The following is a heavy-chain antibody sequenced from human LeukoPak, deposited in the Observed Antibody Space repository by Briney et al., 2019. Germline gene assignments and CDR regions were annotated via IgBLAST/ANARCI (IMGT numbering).Heavy chain of an antibody. CDR3: ARKAMIVVVNWFDP. Sequence: SETLSLTCAVYGGSFSGYYWSWIRQPPGKGLELIGEINHSGSTNYNPSLKSRVTISVDTSKNQFSLKLSSVTAADTAVYYCARKAMIVVVNWFDPWGQGTLVTVSS. J-gene: IGHJ5*02. CDR1: GGSFSGYY. D-gene: IGHD3-22*01. CDR2: INHSGST. V-gene: IGHV4-34*01.